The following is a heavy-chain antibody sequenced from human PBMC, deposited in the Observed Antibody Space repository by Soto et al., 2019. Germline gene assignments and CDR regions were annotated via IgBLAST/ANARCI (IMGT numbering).Heavy chain of an antibody. Sequence: QLLESGGGLVQPGGSLRLSCAASGFTFSSYSMNWVRQAPGKGLQWVATVGGGGDNIFYADSVKGRFTISRDDSQNMVFLQMNSLRPEDTAVSVCATRDSGSGRSPTLINYWGQGTLVTVSS. J-gene: IGHJ4*02. V-gene: IGHV3-23*01. CDR3: ATRDSGSGRSPTLINY. D-gene: IGHD3-10*01. CDR1: GFTFSSYS. CDR2: VGGGGDNI.